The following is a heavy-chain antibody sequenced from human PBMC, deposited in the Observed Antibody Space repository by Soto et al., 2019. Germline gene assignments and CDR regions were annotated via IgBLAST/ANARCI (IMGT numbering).Heavy chain of an antibody. CDR1: GGSSSSYY. CDR2: IYYSGST. Sequence: QVQLQESGPGLVKPSETLSLTCTVSGGSSSSYYWSWIRQPPGKGLEWIGYIYYSGSTNYNPSLKXRVTISVDPSKNQFSLKLSSVAAADTAVYYCARRYGYSFDYWGQGTLVTVSS. J-gene: IGHJ4*02. D-gene: IGHD1-20*01. V-gene: IGHV4-59*08. CDR3: ARRYGYSFDY.